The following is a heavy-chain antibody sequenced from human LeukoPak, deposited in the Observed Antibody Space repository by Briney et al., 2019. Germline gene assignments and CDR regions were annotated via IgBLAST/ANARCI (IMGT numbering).Heavy chain of an antibody. D-gene: IGHD3-10*01. J-gene: IGHJ4*02. CDR3: ARWGGYGSGSFPDYFDY. CDR2: ISAYNGNT. Sequence: ASVKVSCKASGYTFTSYGISWVRQAPGQGLEWMGWISAYNGNTNYAQKLQGRVTLTTDTSTSTAYMELRSLRSDDTAVYNCARWGGYGSGSFPDYFDYWGQGTLVTVSS. CDR1: GYTFTSYG. V-gene: IGHV1-18*04.